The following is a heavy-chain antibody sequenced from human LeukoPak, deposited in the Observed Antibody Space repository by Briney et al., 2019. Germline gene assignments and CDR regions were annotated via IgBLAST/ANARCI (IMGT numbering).Heavy chain of an antibody. Sequence: GGSLRLSCAASGFTFSSYAMSWVRQAPGKGLEWVSAISGSGGSTYYADSVKGRFTISRDNTKNSLYLQMSSLRAEDTAVYYCARDLHMASCGDDCFPHWYFDLWGRGTLVTVSS. CDR1: GFTFSSYA. CDR2: ISGSGGST. D-gene: IGHD2-21*02. CDR3: ARDLHMASCGDDCFPHWYFDL. V-gene: IGHV3-23*01. J-gene: IGHJ2*01.